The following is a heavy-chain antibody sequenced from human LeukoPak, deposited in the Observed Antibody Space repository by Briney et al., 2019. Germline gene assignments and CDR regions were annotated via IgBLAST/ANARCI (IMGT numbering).Heavy chain of an antibody. V-gene: IGHV4-34*01. CDR2: INHSGST. CDR1: GGSFSGYY. Sequence: SETLSLTCAVYGGSFSGYYWSWIRQPPGKGLEWIGEINHSGSTNYNPSLKSRVTISVDTSKNQFSLKLSSVTAADTAVYYCARGEYSGSTYYFDYWGQGTLVTVSS. J-gene: IGHJ4*02. CDR3: ARGEYSGSTYYFDY. D-gene: IGHD1-26*01.